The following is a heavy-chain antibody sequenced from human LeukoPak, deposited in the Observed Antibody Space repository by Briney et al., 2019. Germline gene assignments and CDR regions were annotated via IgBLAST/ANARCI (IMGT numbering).Heavy chain of an antibody. D-gene: IGHD3-9*01. J-gene: IGHJ4*02. CDR2: INTDGSTT. Sequence: PGGSLRLSCAASGFTFSSFWMHWVRQAPGKGLVRVSRINTDGSTTSYADSVKGRFTISRDNAKNTLYLQMNSLRAEDTAIYYCAKDLTGYHDYWGQGTLVTVSS. CDR3: AKDLTGYHDY. V-gene: IGHV3-74*01. CDR1: GFTFSSFW.